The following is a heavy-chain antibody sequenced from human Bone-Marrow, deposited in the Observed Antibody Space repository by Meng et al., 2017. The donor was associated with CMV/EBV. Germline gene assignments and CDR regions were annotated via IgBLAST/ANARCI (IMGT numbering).Heavy chain of an antibody. CDR3: ARDNNLGPDY. V-gene: IGHV1-2*02. D-gene: IGHD1-1*01. J-gene: IGHJ4*03. CDR2: IHPHRGDT. Sequence: ASVKVSCKASGYTFTAHYFHWVRQAPGQGLEWMGWIHPHRGDTNYAQQFQGRVTLTRDTSINTGYMELTRLTSDDTAVYYCARDNNLGPDYWGQGTLVTVYS. CDR1: GYTFTAHY.